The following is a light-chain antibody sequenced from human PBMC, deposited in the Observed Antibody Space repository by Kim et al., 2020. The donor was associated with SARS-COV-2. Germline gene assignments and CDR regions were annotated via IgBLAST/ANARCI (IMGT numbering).Light chain of an antibody. V-gene: IGKV1-39*01. CDR2: AAS. CDR1: QSISSH. CDR3: QQGYSSPQIT. J-gene: IGKJ5*01. Sequence: GDRVIITCRTSQSISSHLNWYQQKPGKAPNLLIFAASSLQSGVPSRFSGSGSGTDFTLTITTLQPEDFATYYCQQGYSSPQITFGQGTRLEIK.